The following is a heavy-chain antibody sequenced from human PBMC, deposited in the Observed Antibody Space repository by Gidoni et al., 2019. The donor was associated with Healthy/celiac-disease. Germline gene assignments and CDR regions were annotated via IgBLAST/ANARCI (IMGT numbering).Heavy chain of an antibody. J-gene: IGHJ3*02. CDR3: TTGYGYYDSSGFGHNHDAFDI. Sequence: EVQLVESGGGLVKPGGSLRLSCAASGFTFSNAWMSWVRRAPGKGLEWVGRIKSKTDGGTTDYAAPVKGRFTISRDDSKNTLYLQMNSLKTEDTAVYYCTTGYGYYDSSGFGHNHDAFDIWGQGTRVTVSS. V-gene: IGHV3-15*01. CDR1: GFTFSNAW. D-gene: IGHD3-22*01. CDR2: IKSKTDGGTT.